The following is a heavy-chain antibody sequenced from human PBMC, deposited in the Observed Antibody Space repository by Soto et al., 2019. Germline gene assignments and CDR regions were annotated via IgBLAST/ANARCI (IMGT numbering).Heavy chain of an antibody. CDR1: GDSINNYY. CDR3: ARRHGLDIDAYY. J-gene: IGHJ4*02. D-gene: IGHD3-10*01. Sequence: SETLSLTCTVSGDSINNYYWNWVRQRPGKGLEWIGYAPYTGSTNYNPSLRGRVTTSVDTSKNQFSLKLSSVTAADTAVYFCARRHGLDIDAYYWGQGILVTVSS. CDR2: APYTGST. V-gene: IGHV4-59*08.